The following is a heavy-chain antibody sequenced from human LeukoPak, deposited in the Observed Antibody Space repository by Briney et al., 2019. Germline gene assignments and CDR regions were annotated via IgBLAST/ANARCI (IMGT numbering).Heavy chain of an antibody. V-gene: IGHV3-33*01. CDR3: ARESRAAGTTYFDY. CDR1: GFTFSSYG. D-gene: IGHD6-13*01. CDR2: IWYDRSNK. J-gene: IGHJ4*02. Sequence: GSLRLSCAASGFTFSSYGMHWVRQAPGKGLEWVAVIWYDRSNKYYADSVRGRFTISRDNSKNTLYLQMNSLRAEDTAVYYCARESRAAGTTYFDYWGQGTLVTVSS.